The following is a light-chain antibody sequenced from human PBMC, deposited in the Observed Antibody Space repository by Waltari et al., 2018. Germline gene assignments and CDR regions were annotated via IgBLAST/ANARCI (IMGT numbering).Light chain of an antibody. Sequence: QSRVHKNGKTYLNWFHQKPGQSPRRLIYKVFNRESGVPDRFSGSGSGTDFTLKISRVEAEDVGTYYCMQATQWPLTFGQGTKVEIK. CDR1: QSRVHKNGKTY. V-gene: IGKV2-30*02. CDR2: KVF. CDR3: MQATQWPLT. J-gene: IGKJ1*01.